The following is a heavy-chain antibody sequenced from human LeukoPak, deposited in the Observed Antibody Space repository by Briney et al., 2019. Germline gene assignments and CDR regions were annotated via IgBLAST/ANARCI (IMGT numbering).Heavy chain of an antibody. D-gene: IGHD3-22*01. CDR3: ARVRRYYDSSGQFDY. V-gene: IGHV3-33*01. Sequence: GRSLRLSCAASGFTFSSYGMHWVRQAPGKGLEGVAVIWYDGSNKYYADSVKGRFTISRDNSKNPLYLQMKSLRAEDTAVYYCARVRRYYDSSGQFDYWGQGTLVTVSS. J-gene: IGHJ4*02. CDR2: IWYDGSNK. CDR1: GFTFSSYG.